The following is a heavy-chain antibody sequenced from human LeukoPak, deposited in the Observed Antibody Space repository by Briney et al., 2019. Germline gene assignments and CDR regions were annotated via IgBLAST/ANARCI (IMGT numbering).Heavy chain of an antibody. CDR2: ISYDGSNK. J-gene: IGHJ4*02. CDR1: GFTFSSYG. Sequence: GGSLRLSCAASGFTFSSYGMHWVRQASGKGLEWVAVISYDGSNKYYADSVKGGFTISRDNSKTALYLKMNCLRAESTVVYSCAKEGYCGGGTSYWCYFDYWGQGTLVTVSS. V-gene: IGHV3-30*18. CDR3: AKEGYCGGGTSYWCYFDY. D-gene: IGHD2-15*01.